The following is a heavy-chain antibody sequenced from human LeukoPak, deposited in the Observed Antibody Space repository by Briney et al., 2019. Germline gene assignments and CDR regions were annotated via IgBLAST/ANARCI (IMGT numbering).Heavy chain of an antibody. J-gene: IGHJ4*02. V-gene: IGHV3-11*01. CDR1: GFTFSDYY. CDR3: ARRVRRGLLKYSGSYADF. Sequence: PGGSLRLPCAASGFTFSDYYMSWIRQAPGKGLKWVSYISSSGSTIYYADSVKGRFTISRDNAKNSLYLQKNSLRAEDTAVYYCARRVRRGLLKYSGSYADFWGQGTLVTVSS. CDR2: ISSSGSTI. D-gene: IGHD1-26*01.